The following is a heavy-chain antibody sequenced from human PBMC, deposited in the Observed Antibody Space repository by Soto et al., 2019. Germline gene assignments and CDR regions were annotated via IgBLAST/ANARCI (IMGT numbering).Heavy chain of an antibody. CDR2: IIPIFGPA. V-gene: IGHV1-69*12. CDR1: GGTFSSYA. CDR3: ARPEYDSKGYYEGMTAFDI. Sequence: QVQLVQSGAEVKKPGSSVKVSCKASGGTFSSYAISWVRQAPGQGLEWMGGIIPIFGPANYAQKFQGRVTITADEATSTAYIGLSSRRSEDTAVYYCARPEYDSKGYYEGMTAFDIWGRGTMVTVSS. J-gene: IGHJ3*02. D-gene: IGHD3-22*01.